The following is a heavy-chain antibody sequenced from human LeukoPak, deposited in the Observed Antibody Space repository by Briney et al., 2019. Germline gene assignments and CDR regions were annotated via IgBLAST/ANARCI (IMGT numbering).Heavy chain of an antibody. CDR3: ATASGDSSGYYYADFDY. CDR2: IIPIFGTA. Sequence: SVKVSCKASGGTFSSYAISWVRQAPGQGLEWMGGIIPIFGTANHAQKFQGRVTITADESTSTAYMELSSLRYEDTAVYYCATASGDSSGYYYADFDYWGQGTLVTVSS. V-gene: IGHV1-69*13. J-gene: IGHJ4*02. CDR1: GGTFSSYA. D-gene: IGHD3-22*01.